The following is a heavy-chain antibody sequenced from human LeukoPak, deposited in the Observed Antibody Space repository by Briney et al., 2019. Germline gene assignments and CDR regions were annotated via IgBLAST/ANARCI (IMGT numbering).Heavy chain of an antibody. D-gene: IGHD6-19*01. V-gene: IGHV3-23*01. CDR1: GFTLSSYA. CDR3: AKDSRYSSGWLFDY. J-gene: IGHJ4*02. Sequence: RSGGSLRLSCAASGFTLSSYAMSGVRQAPGKGLEGVSAISGSGGSTYYADSVKGRFTISRDNSKNTLYLQMNSLRAEDTAVYYCAKDSRYSSGWLFDYWGQGTLVTVSS. CDR2: ISGSGGST.